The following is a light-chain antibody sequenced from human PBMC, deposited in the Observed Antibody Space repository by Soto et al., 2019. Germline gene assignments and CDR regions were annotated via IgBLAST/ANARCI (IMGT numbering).Light chain of an antibody. V-gene: IGLV2-14*01. J-gene: IGLJ1*01. CDR1: SNDVGAYKY. CDR3: SSYTTASTLYV. Sequence: QSALTQPASVSGSPGQSITISCTGSSNDVGAYKYVSWYQQYPGKAPKLIIFEVSNRPSGVSNRFSCSKSGNTASLTIAGLQAEDEADYHCSSYTTASTLYVFGGGTKVTVL. CDR2: EVS.